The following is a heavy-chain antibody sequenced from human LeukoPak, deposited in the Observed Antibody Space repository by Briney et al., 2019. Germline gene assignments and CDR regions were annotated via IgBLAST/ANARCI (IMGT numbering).Heavy chain of an antibody. CDR2: IYYSGNT. V-gene: IGHV4-59*01. Sequence: AETLSLTCTVSGGSFSTYYWSWIRQPPGKGLEWIGYIYYSGNTNYNPSLKSRVTISVDTSKNQFPLKLNSVTAADTAVYYCAREVHYYSYYMDVWGKGTTVTVSS. J-gene: IGHJ6*03. CDR3: AREVHYYSYYMDV. CDR1: GGSFSTYY.